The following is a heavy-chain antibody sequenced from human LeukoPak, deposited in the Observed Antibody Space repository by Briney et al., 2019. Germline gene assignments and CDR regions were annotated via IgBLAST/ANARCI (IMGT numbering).Heavy chain of an antibody. Sequence: QPGGSLRLSCAASGFTFSAYWLHWVRQAPGKGLVWVSRINSDASYTDYADSVKGRFTISRDNAKNTLYLQMNSLRPEDTAVYYCARQRYYYGSGSQGYWGQGTLVTVSS. J-gene: IGHJ4*02. D-gene: IGHD3-10*01. V-gene: IGHV3-74*01. CDR1: GFTFSAYW. CDR3: ARQRYYYGSGSQGY. CDR2: INSDASYT.